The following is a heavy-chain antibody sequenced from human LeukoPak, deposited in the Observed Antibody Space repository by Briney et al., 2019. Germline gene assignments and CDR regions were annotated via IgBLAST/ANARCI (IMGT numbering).Heavy chain of an antibody. D-gene: IGHD5-18*01. V-gene: IGHV1-24*01. Sequence: ASVKVSCKVSGYTLTELSMHWVRQAPGKGLEWMGGFDPEDGETIYAQKFQGRVTMTEDTSTDTAYMELSSLRSEDTAVYYCATGLPMDTSYYYYYMDVWGKGTTVTISS. CDR2: FDPEDGET. CDR1: GYTLTELS. CDR3: ATGLPMDTSYYYYYMDV. J-gene: IGHJ6*03.